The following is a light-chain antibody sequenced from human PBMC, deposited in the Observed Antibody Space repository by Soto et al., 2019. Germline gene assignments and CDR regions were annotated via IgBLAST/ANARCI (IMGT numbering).Light chain of an antibody. Sequence: IQMTQSPSTLSASVGDRVTITCRASQTISNWLAWYQQKPGKAPKLLIYKASTLESGVPSRFSGSGSGTEFTLTISSLQPEDFATYYCHQYNSYSQTFGQGTKVEIK. V-gene: IGKV1-5*03. CDR1: QTISNW. CDR3: HQYNSYSQT. J-gene: IGKJ1*01. CDR2: KAS.